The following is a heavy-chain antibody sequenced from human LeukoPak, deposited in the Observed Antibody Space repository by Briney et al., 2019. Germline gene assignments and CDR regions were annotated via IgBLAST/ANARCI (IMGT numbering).Heavy chain of an antibody. CDR3: ARDLGVVVPAAIGSDYYYYGMDV. CDR1: GFTFSSYW. J-gene: IGHJ6*02. CDR2: INSDGSST. D-gene: IGHD2-2*01. V-gene: IGHV3-74*01. Sequence: GGSLRLSCAASGFTFSSYWMDWVRQAPGKGLVWVSRINSDGSSTSYADSVKGRFTISRDNAKNTLYLQMNSLRAEDTAVYYCARDLGVVVPAAIGSDYYYYGMDVWGQGTTVTVSS.